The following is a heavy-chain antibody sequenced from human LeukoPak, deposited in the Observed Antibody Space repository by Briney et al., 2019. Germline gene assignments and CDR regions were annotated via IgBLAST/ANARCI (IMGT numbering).Heavy chain of an antibody. J-gene: IGHJ4*02. CDR1: GGSFSGYY. CDR3: ARGPFIVGATLDY. D-gene: IGHD1-26*01. V-gene: IGHV4-34*01. Sequence: PSETLSLTCAVYGGSFSGYYWSWIRQPPGKGLDWIGEINHSGSTNYNPSLKSRVTISVDTSKNQFSLKLSSVTAADTAVYYCARGPFIVGATLDYWGQGTLVTVSS. CDR2: INHSGST.